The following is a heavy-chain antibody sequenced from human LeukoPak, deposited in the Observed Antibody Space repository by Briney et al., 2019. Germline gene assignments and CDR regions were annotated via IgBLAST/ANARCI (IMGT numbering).Heavy chain of an antibody. D-gene: IGHD3-3*01. CDR3: ARDRAKGYYDLWSGYTWFDP. CDR2: ISAYNGNT. J-gene: IGHJ5*02. CDR1: GYTFTSYG. V-gene: IGHV1-18*01. Sequence: ASVKVSCKASGYTFTSYGISWVRQAPGQGLEWMGWISAYNGNTNYAQKLQGRVTMATDTSTSTAYMELRSLRSDDTAVYYCARDRAKGYYDLWSGYTWFDPWGQGTLVTVSS.